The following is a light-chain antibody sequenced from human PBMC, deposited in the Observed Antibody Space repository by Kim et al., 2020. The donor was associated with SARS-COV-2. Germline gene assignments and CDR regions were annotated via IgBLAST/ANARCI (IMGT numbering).Light chain of an antibody. Sequence: VKLTGTLSSGHSSYAIAWHQQQPEKGPRYLMKLNSDGSHSKGDGIPDRFSGSSSGAERYLTISSLQSEDEADYYCQTWGTGIRGVFGGGTQLTVL. CDR1: SGHSSYA. CDR2: LNSDGSH. J-gene: IGLJ2*01. V-gene: IGLV4-69*01. CDR3: QTWGTGIRGV.